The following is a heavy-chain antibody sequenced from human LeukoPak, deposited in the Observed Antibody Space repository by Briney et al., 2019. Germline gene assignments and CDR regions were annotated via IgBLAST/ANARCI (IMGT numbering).Heavy chain of an antibody. CDR1: GFTVSSNY. D-gene: IGHD1-26*01. J-gene: IGHJ4*02. V-gene: IGHV3-53*05. CDR2: IYSGGST. Sequence: GGSLRLSCAASGFTVSSNYMSWVRQAPGKGLEWVSVIYSGGSTYYADSVKGRFTISRDNSKNTLYLQMNSLRAEDTAVYYCAREAPSIVGATYDYWGQGTLVTVSS. CDR3: AREAPSIVGATYDY.